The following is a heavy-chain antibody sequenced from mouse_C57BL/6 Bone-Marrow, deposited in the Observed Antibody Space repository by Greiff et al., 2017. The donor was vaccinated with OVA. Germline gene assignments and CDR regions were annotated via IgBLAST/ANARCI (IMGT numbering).Heavy chain of an antibody. D-gene: IGHD1-1*01. CDR3: ALYYYGSSYTFAY. CDR1: GYTFTSYW. Sequence: VQLQQPGAELVKPGASVKLSCKASGYTFTSYWMQWVKQRPGQGLEWIGEIDPSDSYTNYNQKFKGKATLTVDTSSSTAYMQLSSLTSEDSAVYYCALYYYGSSYTFAYWGQGTLVTVSA. CDR2: IDPSDSYT. J-gene: IGHJ3*01. V-gene: IGHV1-50*01.